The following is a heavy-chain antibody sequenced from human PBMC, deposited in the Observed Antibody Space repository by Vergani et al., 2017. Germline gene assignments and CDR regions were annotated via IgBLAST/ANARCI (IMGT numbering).Heavy chain of an antibody. J-gene: IGHJ6*03. CDR1: GFTFSSYS. CDR3: ARGPEYSSSPLRKGAKTNYYYYYMDV. D-gene: IGHD6-6*01. Sequence: EVQLVESGGGLVQPGGSLRLSCAASGFTFSSYSMTWVRQAPGKGLEWVSYISSSSSTIYYADSVKGRFTISRDNAKNSLYLQMNSLRAEDTAVYYWARGPEYSSSPLRKGAKTNYYYYYMDVWGKGTTVTVSS. CDR2: ISSSSSTI. V-gene: IGHV3-48*01.